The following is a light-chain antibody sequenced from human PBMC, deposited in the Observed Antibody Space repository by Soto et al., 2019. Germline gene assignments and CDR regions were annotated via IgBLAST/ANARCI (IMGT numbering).Light chain of an antibody. CDR1: QSVSST. CDR2: GAS. CDR3: QQYNNWPPWT. Sequence: IVMTQSPATLSVSPGARATLSCRASQSVSSTLAGYQQKPGQAPRLLIYGASTRDTGIPTRFSGSGSGTEFTLTISSLQSEDFAVYYCQQYNNWPPWTFGQGTKVEIK. V-gene: IGKV3-15*01. J-gene: IGKJ1*01.